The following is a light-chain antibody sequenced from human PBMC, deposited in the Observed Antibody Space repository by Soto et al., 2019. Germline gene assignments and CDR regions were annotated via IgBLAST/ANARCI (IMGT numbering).Light chain of an antibody. CDR2: GNS. CDR3: QSYDRSLSGLV. CDR1: SSNIGAGYD. Sequence: QSVLTQPPSVSGAPGQRVTISCTGSSSNIGAGYDVHWYQQLPGTAPKLLIYGNSNRPSGVPDRFSGSKSGPSASLAITGLQAEDEADYYCQSYDRSLSGLVFGGGTKLTVL. V-gene: IGLV1-40*01. J-gene: IGLJ2*01.